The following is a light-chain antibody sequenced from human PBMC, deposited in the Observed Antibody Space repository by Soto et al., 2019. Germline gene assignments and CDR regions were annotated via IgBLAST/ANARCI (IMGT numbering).Light chain of an antibody. J-gene: IGLJ3*02. CDR3: QTWGTGIWV. CDR1: SGHSSYA. V-gene: IGLV4-69*01. Sequence: QLVLTQSPSASASLGASVKLTCTLSSGHSSYAIAWHQQQPEKGPRYLMKLNSDGSHSKGDWIPDRFSGSSSGAERYLTISSLQSEDEADYYCQTWGTGIWVFGGGTKVTVL. CDR2: LNSDGSH.